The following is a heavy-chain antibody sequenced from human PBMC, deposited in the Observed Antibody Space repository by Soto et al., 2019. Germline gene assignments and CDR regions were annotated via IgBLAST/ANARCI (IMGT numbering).Heavy chain of an antibody. CDR1: GYTFSSYW. Sequence: GESLKICCQASGYTFSSYWIAWVRQMPGKGLEWLGKIDPSDSYTNYSPSFEGHVPISTDNSITTAYLQWSSLRASDTALYFCARVPTNLFASWAQGTMVTVSS. V-gene: IGHV5-10-1*01. CDR2: IDPSDSYT. J-gene: IGHJ5*01. CDR3: ARVPTNLFAS.